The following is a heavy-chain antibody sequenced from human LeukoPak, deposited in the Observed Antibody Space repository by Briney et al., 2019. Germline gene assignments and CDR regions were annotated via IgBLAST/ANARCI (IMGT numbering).Heavy chain of an antibody. J-gene: IGHJ4*02. V-gene: IGHV4-34*01. CDR2: INHSGST. CDR1: GGSFSGYY. Sequence: SETLSLTCAVYGGSFSGYYWSWIRQPPGKGLEWIGEINHSGSTNYNPSLKSRVTISVDTSKNQFSLKLSSVTAADTAVYYCARPRGDSYGYVDYWGQGTLVTVSS. CDR3: ARPRGDSYGYVDY. D-gene: IGHD5-18*01.